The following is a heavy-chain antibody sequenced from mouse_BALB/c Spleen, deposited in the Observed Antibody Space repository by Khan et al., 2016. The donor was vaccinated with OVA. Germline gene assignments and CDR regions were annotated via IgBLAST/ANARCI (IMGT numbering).Heavy chain of an antibody. CDR2: IDPFSGGT. CDR1: GYSFTSYY. Sequence: EVQLQESGPELMKPGASVKISCKASGYSFTSYYIHWLMQSHGKSLEWIGYIDPFSGGTTYNQKFKGKATLTVDKSSRTAYILLSNLTSEGSASDDCTRHGDDGWVTNWGQGTMVTVSA. D-gene: IGHD2-2*01. V-gene: IGHV1S135*01. J-gene: IGHJ3*01. CDR3: TRHGDDGWVTN.